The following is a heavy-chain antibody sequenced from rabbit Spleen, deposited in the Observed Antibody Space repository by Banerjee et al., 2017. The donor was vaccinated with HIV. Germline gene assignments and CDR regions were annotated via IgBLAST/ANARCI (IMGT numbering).Heavy chain of an antibody. CDR3: FRSLGYDGDREKGCFNF. D-gene: IGHD2-1*01. CDR1: GDVFNNCG. V-gene: IGHV1S7*01. J-gene: IGHJ6*01. Sequence: LLEECGGGLVTLGGPPIPSCTACGDVFNNCGINWVRLAPGKGLEWIGYIDPAFGSTDSASWGNGRFSISSHNAQNTLFLQQISLTTADAAAYFFFRSLGYDGDREKGCFNFWGPGTLVTVS. CDR2: IDPAFGST.